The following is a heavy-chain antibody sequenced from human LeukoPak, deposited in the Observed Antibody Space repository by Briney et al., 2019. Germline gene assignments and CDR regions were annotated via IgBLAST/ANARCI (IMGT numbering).Heavy chain of an antibody. J-gene: IGHJ4*02. CDR3: ARHPYSGSPFDY. Sequence: KPSETLSLTCTVSGGSISSSSYYWGWIRQPPGKGLEWNGSIYFSGSTYYNPSLKSRVTISIDTSKNQFSLKLSSVTAADTAVYYCARHPYSGSPFDYWGQGTLVTVSS. CDR1: GGSISSSSYY. D-gene: IGHD1-26*01. CDR2: IYFSGST. V-gene: IGHV4-39*01.